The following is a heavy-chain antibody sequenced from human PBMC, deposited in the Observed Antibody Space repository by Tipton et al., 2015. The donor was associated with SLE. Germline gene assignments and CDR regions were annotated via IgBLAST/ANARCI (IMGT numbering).Heavy chain of an antibody. Sequence: TLSLTCAVSAYSISSGYYWGWIRQPPGKGLEWIGSIYHSGNTYYNPSLKSRVTISVDTSKNQFSLKLSSVTAADTAVYYCASGGIVAREDWFHPWGQGTLVTVSS. CDR1: AYSISSGYY. D-gene: IGHD2/OR15-2a*01. CDR2: IYHSGNT. CDR3: ASGGIVAREDWFHP. V-gene: IGHV4-38-2*01. J-gene: IGHJ5*02.